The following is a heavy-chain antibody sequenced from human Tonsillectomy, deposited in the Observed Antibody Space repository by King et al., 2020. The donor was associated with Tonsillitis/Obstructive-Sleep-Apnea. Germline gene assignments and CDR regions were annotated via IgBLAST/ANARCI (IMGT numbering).Heavy chain of an antibody. V-gene: IGHV1-18*01. CDR1: GYTFTNYD. Sequence: VQLVESGGEVKKPGASVKVSCKASGYTFTNYDISWVRQAPGQGLEWLGWISADNTNTNYAEKVQGRVTMTTDTSTSTAYMELRSQRSDDTAVYYCAKTYLELHSFSTDVWGKGTTVTVSS. J-gene: IGHJ6*04. D-gene: IGHD1-7*01. CDR3: AKTYLELHSFSTDV. CDR2: ISADNTNT.